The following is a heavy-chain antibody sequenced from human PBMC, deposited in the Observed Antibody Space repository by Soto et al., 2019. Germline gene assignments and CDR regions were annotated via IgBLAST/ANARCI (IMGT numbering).Heavy chain of an antibody. CDR1: GGSISSYY. Sequence: SETLSLTCTVSGGSISSYYWSWIRQPPGKGLEWVGYIYYSGSTNYNPSLKSRVTISVDTSKNQFSLKLSSVTAADTAVYYCARGKEYPYYSYMDVWGKGTTLTLAS. CDR3: ARGKEYPYYSYMDV. CDR2: IYYSGST. V-gene: IGHV4-59*01. J-gene: IGHJ6*03.